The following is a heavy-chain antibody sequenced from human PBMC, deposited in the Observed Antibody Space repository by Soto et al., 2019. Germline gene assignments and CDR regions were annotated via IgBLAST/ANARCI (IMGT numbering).Heavy chain of an antibody. CDR3: ARTKCSGGSCYSWSLDY. CDR1: GGSITTGGYY. J-gene: IGHJ4*02. V-gene: IGHV4-31*03. D-gene: IGHD2-15*01. Sequence: SETLSLTCTVSGGSITTGGYYWSWIRQLPGKGLEWIGHRYYSESTFYNPSLKSRVSISLDTSKNQFSLKLSFVTAADTAMYYCARTKCSGGSCYSWSLDYWGQGTPVTVSS. CDR2: RYYSEST.